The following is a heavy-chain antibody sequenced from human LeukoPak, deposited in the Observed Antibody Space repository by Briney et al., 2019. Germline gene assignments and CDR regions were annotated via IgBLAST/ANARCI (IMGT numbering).Heavy chain of an antibody. J-gene: IGHJ5*02. V-gene: IGHV1-18*01. D-gene: IGHD1-14*01. CDR2: ISAYNGNT. CDR1: GYAFTNYG. CDR3: ARWLRGYNDWFDP. Sequence: RASVKVSCKASGYAFTNYGINGVRQAPGQGLQWLGWISAYNGNTNYAQILQGRVTMTTDTSTSTAYMELRSLRSDDTAVYYCARWLRGYNDWFDPWGQGTLVTVSS.